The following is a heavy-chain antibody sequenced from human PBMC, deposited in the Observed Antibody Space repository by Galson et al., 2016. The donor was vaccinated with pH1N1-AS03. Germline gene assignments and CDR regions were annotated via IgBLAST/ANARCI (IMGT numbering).Heavy chain of an antibody. CDR1: GYIFTGFH. Sequence: SVKVSCKASGYIFTGFHVHWVRQAPGQGLEWMGWINPNNGVTNYAQKFQAWVTMTRDTSISTAYMELYGLKSDDTAVYYCPRDPRGSCTSTTCPTAYYFGMDVWGQGTTVIVSS. V-gene: IGHV1-2*04. J-gene: IGHJ6*02. D-gene: IGHD2-2*01. CDR2: INPNNGVT. CDR3: PRDPRGSCTSTTCPTAYYFGMDV.